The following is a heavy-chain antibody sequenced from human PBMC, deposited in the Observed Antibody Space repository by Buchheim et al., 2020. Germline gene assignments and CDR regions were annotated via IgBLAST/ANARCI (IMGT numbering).Heavy chain of an antibody. V-gene: IGHV3-23*01. CDR1: GFTFSNYA. D-gene: IGHD3-9*01. CDR2: ISGSGGTT. CDR3: GKGAVTIFSYGFDV. Sequence: EVQLLESGGGLVQPGGSLRLSCAASGFTFSNYAMTWVRQAPGKGLEWVSVISGSGGTTYYADSVKGRFTISRDNSKNTVYMQMNSLRAEDTAVYYCGKGAVTIFSYGFDVWGQGTT. J-gene: IGHJ6*02.